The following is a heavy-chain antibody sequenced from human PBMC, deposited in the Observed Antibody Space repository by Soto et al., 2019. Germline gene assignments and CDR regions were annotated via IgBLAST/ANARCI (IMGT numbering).Heavy chain of an antibody. CDR2: MNPNSGNT. J-gene: IGHJ4*02. Sequence: ASVKVSCKASGYTFASYDINWVRQATGQGLEWMGWMNPNSGNTGYAQKFQGRVTMTRNTSISTAYMELSSLRSEDTAVYYCASFAYYDFWSGYYTGIWGQGPLVTVSS. CDR1: GYTFASYD. V-gene: IGHV1-8*01. CDR3: ASFAYYDFWSGYYTGI. D-gene: IGHD3-3*01.